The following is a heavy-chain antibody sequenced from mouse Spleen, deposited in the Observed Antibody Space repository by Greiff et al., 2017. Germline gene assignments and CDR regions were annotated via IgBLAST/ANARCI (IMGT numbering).Heavy chain of an antibody. CDR3: TRKLHGD. CDR1: GYTFTDYE. V-gene: IGHV1-15*01. J-gene: IGHJ2*01. CDR2: IDPETGGT. Sequence: VQLQQSGAELVRPGASVTLSCKASGYTFTDYEMHWVKQTPVHGLEWIGAIDPETGGTAYNQKFKGKATLTADKSSSTAYMELRSLTSEDSAVYYCTRKLHGDWGQGTTLTVSS.